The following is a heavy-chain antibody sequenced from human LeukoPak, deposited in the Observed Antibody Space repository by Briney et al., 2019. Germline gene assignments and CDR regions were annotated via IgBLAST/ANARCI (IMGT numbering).Heavy chain of an antibody. CDR1: GGTFSSYA. J-gene: IGHJ4*02. CDR3: ARVNLGRFCSGGSCSYYFDY. V-gene: IGHV1-69*06. Sequence: SVKVSCKASGGTFSSYAISWVRQAPGQGLEWMGGIIPIFGTANYAQKFQGRVTITADKSTSTAYMELSSLRSEDTAVYYCARVNLGRFCSGGSCSYYFDYWGQGTLVTVSS. CDR2: IIPIFGTA. D-gene: IGHD2-15*01.